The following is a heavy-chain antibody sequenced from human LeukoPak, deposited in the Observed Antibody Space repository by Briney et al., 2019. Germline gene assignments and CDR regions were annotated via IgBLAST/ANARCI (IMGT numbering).Heavy chain of an antibody. CDR2: ISSSSSYT. CDR1: GFTFSDYY. Sequence: GGSLRLSCAASGFTFSDYYMSWIRQAPGKGLEWVSYISSSSSYTNYADSVKGRFTISRDNAKNSLYLEMNSLRAEDTAVYYCARARSSTWPFDYWGQGTLVTVSS. J-gene: IGHJ4*02. D-gene: IGHD6-13*01. CDR3: ARARSSTWPFDY. V-gene: IGHV3-11*06.